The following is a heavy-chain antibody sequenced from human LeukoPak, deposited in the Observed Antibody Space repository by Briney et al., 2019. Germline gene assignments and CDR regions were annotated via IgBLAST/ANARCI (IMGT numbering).Heavy chain of an antibody. D-gene: IGHD6-13*01. CDR3: ASIRMGAAAGYEPYYFDY. Sequence: RGSLRLSCAASGFTVTSNYMSWVRQAPGKGLEWVSVIYIGGSTYYADSIKGRCTISRDNAKNTLYLQMNSLRAEDRAVYDCASIRMGAAAGYEPYYFDYWGQGTLVTVSS. CDR2: IYIGGST. CDR1: GFTVTSNY. V-gene: IGHV3-53*01. J-gene: IGHJ4*02.